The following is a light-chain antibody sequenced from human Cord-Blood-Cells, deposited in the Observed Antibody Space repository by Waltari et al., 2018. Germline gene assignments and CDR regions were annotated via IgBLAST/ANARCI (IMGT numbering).Light chain of an antibody. Sequence: DIVMTQSPDSLAVSLGERATINCKSSQSVLYSSTNKNYLAWYQQKPGQPPKLLIYCAATRESGVPDRFSGSGSGTDFTLTISSLQAEDVAVYYCQQYYSTPLTFGGGTKVEIK. CDR2: CAA. J-gene: IGKJ4*01. CDR1: QSVLYSSTNKNY. CDR3: QQYYSTPLT. V-gene: IGKV4-1*01.